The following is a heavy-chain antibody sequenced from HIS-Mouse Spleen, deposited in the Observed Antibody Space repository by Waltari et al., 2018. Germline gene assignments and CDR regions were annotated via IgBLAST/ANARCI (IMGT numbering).Heavy chain of an antibody. J-gene: IGHJ4*02. CDR3: ARGYSSSSYFDY. Sequence: QVQLVQSGAEVKKPGASVKVSCKASGYTFTGYYMHWVRQAPGQGLEWMGWINPNSGGTNYAQKLQGRVTMTRDTSISTAYMELSRLRSDDTAVYYCARGYSSSSYFDYWGQGTLVTVSS. CDR2: INPNSGGT. V-gene: IGHV1-2*02. CDR1: GYTFTGYY. D-gene: IGHD6-6*01.